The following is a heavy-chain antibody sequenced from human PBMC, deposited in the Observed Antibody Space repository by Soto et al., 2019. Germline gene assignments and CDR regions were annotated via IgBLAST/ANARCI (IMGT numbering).Heavy chain of an antibody. CDR1: GFTFSSYS. CDR2: ISSSSSYI. Sequence: ESGGGLVKPGGSLRLSCAASGFTFSSYSMNWVRQAPGKGLEWVSSISSSSSYIYYADSVKGRFTISRDNAKNSLYLQMNSLRAEDTAVYYCARGRSRSAPFDYWGQGTLVTVSS. V-gene: IGHV3-21*01. J-gene: IGHJ4*02. CDR3: ARGRSRSAPFDY.